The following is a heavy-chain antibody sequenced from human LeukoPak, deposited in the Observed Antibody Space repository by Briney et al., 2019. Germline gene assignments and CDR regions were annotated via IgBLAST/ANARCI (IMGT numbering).Heavy chain of an antibody. CDR3: AKDASQTTPSYGTFDT. V-gene: IGHV3-23*01. Sequence: GGSLRLSCAAFGFTFNTYDMSWVRQAPGKGLEWVSAISTGGSDTYYADSVKGRFTISRDNSKSTLYLHMDSLRAEDTAIYYCAKDASQTTPSYGTFDTWGQGTLVTVSS. CDR2: ISTGGSDT. CDR1: GFTFNTYD. J-gene: IGHJ4*02. D-gene: IGHD1-14*01.